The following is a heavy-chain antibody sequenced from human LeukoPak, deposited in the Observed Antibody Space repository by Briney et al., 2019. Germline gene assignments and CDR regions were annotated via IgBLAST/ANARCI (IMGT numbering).Heavy chain of an antibody. D-gene: IGHD1-26*01. V-gene: IGHV3-43*01. CDR3: ARGTSSPGYFDL. Sequence: GGSLRLSCAASGFTFDDYTMHWVRQAPGKGLEWVSLISWDGGSTYYADSVKGRFAISRDNSQKKLYLQMNNLRPEDTALYYCARGTSSPGYFDLWGQGTQVTVSS. CDR1: GFTFDDYT. CDR2: ISWDGGST. J-gene: IGHJ4*02.